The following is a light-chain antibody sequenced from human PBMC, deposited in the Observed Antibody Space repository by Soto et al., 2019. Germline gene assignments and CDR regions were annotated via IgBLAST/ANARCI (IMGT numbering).Light chain of an antibody. Sequence: QSALTQPASVSGSPGQSFTISCTGTSSDVGSRNLVSWYQQHPGKAPKLIIYEVTKWPSGVSNRFSGSKSGNTASLTIFGLQAEDEADYYCCSYAGSYTWVFGGGTKLTVL. CDR3: CSYAGSYTWV. CDR1: SSDVGSRNL. V-gene: IGLV2-23*02. CDR2: EVT. J-gene: IGLJ3*02.